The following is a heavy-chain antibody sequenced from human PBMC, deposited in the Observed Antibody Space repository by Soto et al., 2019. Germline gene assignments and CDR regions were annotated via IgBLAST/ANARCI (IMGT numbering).Heavy chain of an antibody. CDR3: ARDRMAYGDYSLDY. J-gene: IGHJ4*02. D-gene: IGHD4-17*01. Sequence: QVQLVESGGGVVQPGRSLRLSCAASGFTFSSYAMHWVRQAPGKGLEWVAVISYDGSNKYYADSVKGRFTISRDNSKNTLYLQMNSLRAEDTAVYYCARDRMAYGDYSLDYWGQGTLVTVSS. CDR2: ISYDGSNK. V-gene: IGHV3-30-3*01. CDR1: GFTFSSYA.